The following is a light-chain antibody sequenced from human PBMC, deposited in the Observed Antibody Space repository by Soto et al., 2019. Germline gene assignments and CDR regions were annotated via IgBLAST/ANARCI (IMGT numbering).Light chain of an antibody. CDR1: QSVSKY. Sequence: EIVLTQSPGTLALSPGEGATLSCRASQSVSKYLAWYQQNPGQAPRLLIYGASSRATGIPDSFSGSGSATDFTLTISRLEPEDFAVYYCQQYGGSPQTFGQGTKV. CDR2: GAS. V-gene: IGKV3-20*01. J-gene: IGKJ1*01. CDR3: QQYGGSPQT.